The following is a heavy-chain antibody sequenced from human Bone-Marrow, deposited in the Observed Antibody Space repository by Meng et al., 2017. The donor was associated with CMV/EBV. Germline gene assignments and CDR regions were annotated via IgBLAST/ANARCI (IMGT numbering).Heavy chain of an antibody. V-gene: IGHV3-7*01. CDR1: GFTFSSYW. CDR3: ARELYDSSGIRYDY. CDR2: IKQDGSEK. Sequence: GESLKISCAASGFTFSSYWMSWVRQAPGKGLEWVANIKQDGSEKYYVDSVKGRFTISRDNAKNSLYLQMNSLRAEDTAVYYCARELYDSSGIRYDYWGQGTLVTVSS. J-gene: IGHJ4*02. D-gene: IGHD3-22*01.